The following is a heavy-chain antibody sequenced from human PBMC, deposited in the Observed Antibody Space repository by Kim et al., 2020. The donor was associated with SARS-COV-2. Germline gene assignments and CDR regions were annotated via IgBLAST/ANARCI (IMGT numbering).Heavy chain of an antibody. CDR2: ISSSGSTI. Sequence: GGSLRLSCAASGFTFSSYEMNWVRQAPGKGLEWVSYISSSGSTIHYADSVKGRFTISRDNAKNSLYLQMNSLRAEYTAVYYCARESDVAGNDYWGQGSLVTVSS. V-gene: IGHV3-48*03. J-gene: IGHJ4*02. CDR1: GFTFSSYE. D-gene: IGHD6-19*01. CDR3: ARESDVAGNDY.